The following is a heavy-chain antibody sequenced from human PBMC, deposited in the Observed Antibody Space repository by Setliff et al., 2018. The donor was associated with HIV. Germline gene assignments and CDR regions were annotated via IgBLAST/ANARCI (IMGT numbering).Heavy chain of an antibody. D-gene: IGHD3-10*01. V-gene: IGHV1-8*01. CDR3: ASQRGPSVKDQPGSMDV. J-gene: IGHJ6*02. Sequence: ASVKVSCKPSGSTFSTYDINWVRQATGQGLEWMGWMNPNSGNTGYAQKFQGRVTMTRNTSISTAYMELSSLRSDDTAVYYCASQRGPSVKDQPGSMDVWGQGTTVTAP. CDR2: MNPNSGNT. CDR1: GSTFSTYD.